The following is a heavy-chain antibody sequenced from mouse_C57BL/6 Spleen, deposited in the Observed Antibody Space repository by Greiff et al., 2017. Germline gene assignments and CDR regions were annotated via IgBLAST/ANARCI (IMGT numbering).Heavy chain of an antibody. Sequence: EVMLVESGGGLVKPGGSLKLSCAASGFTFSGYGMSWVRQAPEKGLEWVAYISSGSSTIYYADTVKGRFTISRDNAKNTLFLQMTSLRSEDTAMYDSARQGGFAMDYWGQGTSVTVSS. CDR2: ISSGSSTI. V-gene: IGHV5-17*01. CDR1: GFTFSGYG. CDR3: ARQGGFAMDY. J-gene: IGHJ4*01.